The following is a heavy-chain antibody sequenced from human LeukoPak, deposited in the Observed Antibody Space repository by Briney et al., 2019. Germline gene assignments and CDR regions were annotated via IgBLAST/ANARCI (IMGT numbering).Heavy chain of an antibody. CDR3: ARQSDIITFGGVIAPPHAFDI. Sequence: PSETLSLTCTVSGGSISSSSYYWGWIRQPPGKGLEWIGSIYYSGSTYYNPSPKSRVTISVDTSKNQFSLKLSSVTAADTAVYYCARQSDIITFGGVIAPPHAFDIWGQGTMVTVSS. CDR1: GGSISSSSYY. V-gene: IGHV4-39*01. CDR2: IYYSGST. D-gene: IGHD3-16*02. J-gene: IGHJ3*02.